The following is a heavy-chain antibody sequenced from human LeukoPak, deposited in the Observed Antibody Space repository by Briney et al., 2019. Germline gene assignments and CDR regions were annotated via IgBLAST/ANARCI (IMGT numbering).Heavy chain of an antibody. D-gene: IGHD6-19*01. CDR1: GFNFNTYW. J-gene: IGHJ4*02. CDR2: IKQDGSET. V-gene: IGHV3-7*01. Sequence: GGSLRLSCEVSGFNFNTYWISWVRQAPGKGPEWVANIKQDGSETHYVDSVKGRFTISRDNAKNSVYLQMNSLRAEDTAVYYCARVSSLAVAGFFDHWGQGILVTVSS. CDR3: ARVSSLAVAGFFDH.